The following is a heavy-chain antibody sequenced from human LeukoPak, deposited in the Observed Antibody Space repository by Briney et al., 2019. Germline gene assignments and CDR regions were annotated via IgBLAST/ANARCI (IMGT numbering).Heavy chain of an antibody. Sequence: GGSLRPSCAASGFTFSSYSMNWVRQAPGKRLEWVSSISSSGSYIYYADSVKGRFTISRDNAKNSLYLQMNSLRAEDTAVYYCARALTAASDYWGQGTLVTVSS. J-gene: IGHJ4*02. D-gene: IGHD2-2*01. CDR2: ISSSGSYI. CDR1: GFTFSSYS. V-gene: IGHV3-21*01. CDR3: ARALTAASDY.